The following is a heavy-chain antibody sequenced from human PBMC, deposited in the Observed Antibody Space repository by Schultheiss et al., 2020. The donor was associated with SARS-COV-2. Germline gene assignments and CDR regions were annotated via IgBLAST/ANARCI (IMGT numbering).Heavy chain of an antibody. CDR1: GGSISSSSYY. CDR2: IYTSGST. J-gene: IGHJ5*02. Sequence: SQTLSLTCTVSGGSISSSSYYWGWIRQPPGKGLEWIGSIYTSGSTNYNPSLKSRVTMSVDTSKNQFSLKLSSVTAADTAVYYCARDSWAVVPAAGVRPALCPAGDPWGQGALVTVSS. CDR3: ARDSWAVVPAAGVRPALCPAGDP. D-gene: IGHD2-2*01. V-gene: IGHV4-39*07.